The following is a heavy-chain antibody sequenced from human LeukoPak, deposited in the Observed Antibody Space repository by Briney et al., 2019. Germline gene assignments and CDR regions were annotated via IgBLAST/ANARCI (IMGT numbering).Heavy chain of an antibody. J-gene: IGHJ4*02. CDR1: GYSISSGYQ. D-gene: IGHD4-23*01. V-gene: IGHV4-38-2*01. CDR2: IYHSGTT. Sequence: PSETLSLTCAVSGYSISSGYQWGWTRPPPGKGREGTGSIYHSGTTYYSPSLKRRVTMSVDTSKNQFSVKLSSVTAADTAVYYCARMPYGGFEYWGQGALVTVSS. CDR3: ARMPYGGFEY.